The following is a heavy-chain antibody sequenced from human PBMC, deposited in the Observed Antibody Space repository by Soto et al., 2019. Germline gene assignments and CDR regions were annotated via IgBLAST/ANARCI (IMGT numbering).Heavy chain of an antibody. CDR1: GGSVSSGSYY. V-gene: IGHV4-30-4*08. J-gene: IGHJ5*02. CDR3: ARTVASRPHRSFDP. Sequence: SETLSLTCTVSGGSVSSGSYYWSWIRQPPGKGLEWIGYIYYSGSTYYNPSLKSRVTISVDTSKNQFSLKLSSVTAADTAVYYCARTVASRPHRSFDPWGHGTLVTVSS. D-gene: IGHD4-17*01. CDR2: IYYSGST.